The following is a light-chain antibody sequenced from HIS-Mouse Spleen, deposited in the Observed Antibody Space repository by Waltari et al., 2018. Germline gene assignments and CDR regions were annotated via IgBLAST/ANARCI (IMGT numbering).Light chain of an antibody. CDR3: QQFNSYPQDT. J-gene: IGKJ2*01. Sequence: DIQMTQSPSSLSASVGDRVTITCRASQSISSYLNWYQQKPGKAPKLLIYAASSLQSGVPSRFSGSGSGTDFTLTISSLQPEDFATYYCQQFNSYPQDTFGQGTKLEIK. V-gene: IGKV1-39*01. CDR2: AAS. CDR1: QSISSY.